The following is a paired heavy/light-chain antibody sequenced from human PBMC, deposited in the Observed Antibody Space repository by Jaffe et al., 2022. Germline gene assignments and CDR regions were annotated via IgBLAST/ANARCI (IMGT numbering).Heavy chain of an antibody. CDR3: ARGLHKSIVWSSYHMKDWFDP. Sequence: QVQLVQSGAEVKKPGASVKVSCRASGYTFTNDDINWVRQAPGQGLEWMGWMNPNSGNTGYAQKFQGRVTMTRTSSTSTAYMELSSLTPEDTAVYYCARGLHKSIVWSSYHMKDWFDPWGQGTLVTVSS. J-gene: IGHJ5*02. CDR2: MNPNSGNT. V-gene: IGHV1-8*01. CDR1: GYTFTNDD. D-gene: IGHD3-3*01.
Light chain of an antibody. Sequence: SSELTQDPAVSVALGQTVRITCQGDSLRNYYASWYQQKPGQAPVLVVYGQNNRPSGIPDRFSGSSSGNTASLTITGAQAEDEADYYCNSRDSSGNHFVFGTGTTVTV. CDR1: SLRNYY. V-gene: IGLV3-19*01. CDR2: GQN. CDR3: NSRDSSGNHFV. J-gene: IGLJ1*01.